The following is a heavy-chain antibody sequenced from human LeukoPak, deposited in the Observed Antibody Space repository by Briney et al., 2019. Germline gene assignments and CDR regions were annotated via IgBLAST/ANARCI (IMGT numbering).Heavy chain of an antibody. CDR1: GFTFSSYA. Sequence: PGGSLRLSCAASGFTFSSYAMSWVRQAPGQGPEWVSAISGSAGSTYNADSVKGRFTISRDNSRNTLYLQMNSLRAEDTAVYYCAKALGGVHPNRYYYYYYMDVWGKGTTVTVSS. J-gene: IGHJ6*03. D-gene: IGHD3-16*01. V-gene: IGHV3-23*01. CDR3: AKALGGVHPNRYYYYYYMDV. CDR2: ISGSAGST.